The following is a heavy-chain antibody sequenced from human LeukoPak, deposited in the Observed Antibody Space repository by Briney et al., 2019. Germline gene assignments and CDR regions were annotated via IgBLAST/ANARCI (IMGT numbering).Heavy chain of an antibody. CDR2: INHSGST. CDR1: GGSFSGYY. Sequence: NPSETLSLTCAVYGGSFSGYYRSWIRQPPGKGLEWIGEINHSGSTNYNPSLKSRVTISVDTSKNQFSLKLSSVTAADTAVYYCARHSFRWELTSFDYWGQGTRVTVSS. V-gene: IGHV4-34*01. D-gene: IGHD1-26*01. CDR3: ARHSFRWELTSFDY. J-gene: IGHJ4*02.